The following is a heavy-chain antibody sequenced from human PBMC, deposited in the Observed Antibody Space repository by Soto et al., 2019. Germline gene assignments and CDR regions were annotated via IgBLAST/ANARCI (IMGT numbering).Heavy chain of an antibody. J-gene: IGHJ4*02. Sequence: GESLKISCKGSGYSFTNYWIDWVRQMPGKGLEWMGIMYLGDSDTRYSPSFQGQVTISADKSISTAYLHWSSLKAADTAVYYCARGEFSSSWYRESHFDSWGQGTLVTVSS. CDR3: ARGEFSSSWYRESHFDS. CDR2: MYLGDSDT. D-gene: IGHD6-13*01. V-gene: IGHV5-51*01. CDR1: GYSFTNYW.